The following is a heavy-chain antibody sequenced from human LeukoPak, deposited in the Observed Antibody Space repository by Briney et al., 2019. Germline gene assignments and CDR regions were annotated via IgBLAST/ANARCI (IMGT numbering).Heavy chain of an antibody. CDR2: ISSTSGYI. J-gene: IGHJ5*02. V-gene: IGHV3-21*01. Sequence: GGSLRLSCAASGFTFTNYRMTWVRQAPGKGLEWVSSISSTSGYIFYADSVKGRFTISRDNSNNTLSLQMNSLRAEDTALYFCARDPVYSTVSSQMGWFDPWGQGTLVTVSS. CDR3: ARDPVYSTVSSQMGWFDP. D-gene: IGHD6-13*01. CDR1: GFTFTNYR.